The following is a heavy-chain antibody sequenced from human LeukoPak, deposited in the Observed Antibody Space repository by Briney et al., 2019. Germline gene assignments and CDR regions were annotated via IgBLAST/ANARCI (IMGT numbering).Heavy chain of an antibody. D-gene: IGHD2-15*01. CDR1: GYTFTSYY. CDR2: INPSGGST. Sequence: ASVKVSCKASGYTFTSYYMHWVRQAPGQGLEWMGIINPSGGSTSYVQKFQGRVSMTRDTSTSTVYMELSSLRSEDTAVYYCARAQSRGCSGGSCYDAFDIWGQGTMVTVSS. V-gene: IGHV1-46*01. CDR3: ARAQSRGCSGGSCYDAFDI. J-gene: IGHJ3*02.